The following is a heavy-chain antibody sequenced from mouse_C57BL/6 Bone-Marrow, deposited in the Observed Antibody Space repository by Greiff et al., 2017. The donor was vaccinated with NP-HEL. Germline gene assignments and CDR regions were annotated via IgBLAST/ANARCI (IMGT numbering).Heavy chain of an antibody. CDR1: GYTFTDYY. CDR3: ARDWDYFDY. CDR2: IYPGSGNT. J-gene: IGHJ2*01. Sequence: QVQQQSGAELVRPGASVKLSCKASGYTFTDYYINWVKQRPGQGLEWIARIYPGSGNTYYNEKFKGKATLTAEKSSSTAYMQLSSLTSEDSAVYFCARDWDYFDYWGQGTTLTVSS. D-gene: IGHD4-1*01. V-gene: IGHV1-76*01.